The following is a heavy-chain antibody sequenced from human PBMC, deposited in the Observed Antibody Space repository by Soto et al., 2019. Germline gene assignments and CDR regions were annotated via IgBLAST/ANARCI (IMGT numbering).Heavy chain of an antibody. CDR1: GLSFSSYA. J-gene: IGHJ4*02. CDR2: ISYDGSNK. V-gene: IGHV3-30-3*01. D-gene: IGHD6-13*01. Sequence: PSGSLRLSCAASGLSFSSYAMHWFRQAPGKGLEWVAVISYDGSNKYYADSVKGRFTISRDNSKNTLYLQMNSLRAEDTAVYYCARDLTGYSSSWFHRGFDYWGQGTLVTVSS. CDR3: ARDLTGYSSSWFHRGFDY.